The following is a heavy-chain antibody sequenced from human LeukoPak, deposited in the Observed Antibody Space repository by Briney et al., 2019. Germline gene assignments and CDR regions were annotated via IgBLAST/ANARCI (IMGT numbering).Heavy chain of an antibody. Sequence: GGSLRLSCAASGFTFSSYWMHWVRQAPGKGLVWVSRTNSDGSSTSYADSVKGRFTISRDNAKNTLYLQMNSLRAEDTAVYYCACRSYLSDWGQGTLVTVSS. CDR2: TNSDGSST. J-gene: IGHJ4*02. V-gene: IGHV3-74*01. D-gene: IGHD3-10*01. CDR3: ACRSYLSD. CDR1: GFTFSSYW.